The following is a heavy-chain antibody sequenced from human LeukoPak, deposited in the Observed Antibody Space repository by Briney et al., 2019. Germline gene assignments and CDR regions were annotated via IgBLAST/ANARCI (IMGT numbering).Heavy chain of an antibody. D-gene: IGHD3-16*02. Sequence: SETLSPTCAVYGGSFSGYYWSWIRQPPGKGLEWIGEINHSGSTNYNPSLKSRVTISVDTSKNQFSLKLSSVTAADTAVYYCARGRNRGSYRYGPVDYWGQGTLVTVSS. J-gene: IGHJ4*02. V-gene: IGHV4-34*01. CDR1: GGSFSGYY. CDR3: ARGRNRGSYRYGPVDY. CDR2: INHSGST.